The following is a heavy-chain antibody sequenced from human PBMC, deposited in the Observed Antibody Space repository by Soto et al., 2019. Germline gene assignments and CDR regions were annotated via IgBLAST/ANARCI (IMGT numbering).Heavy chain of an antibody. D-gene: IGHD1-1*01. Sequence: EVQLVESGGGLVQPGRSLRLSCAGTRFTSGDYGRHWVRQPPGKGLEWVSGISRNGGSIGYADSVKGRFTISRDNAKNSLYLQLNSLKPEETVLYYCAKDMAGTTGAFDIWGQGTVVTVSS. V-gene: IGHV3-9*02. CDR2: ISRNGGSI. J-gene: IGHJ3*02. CDR3: AKDMAGTTGAFDI. CDR1: RFTSGDYG.